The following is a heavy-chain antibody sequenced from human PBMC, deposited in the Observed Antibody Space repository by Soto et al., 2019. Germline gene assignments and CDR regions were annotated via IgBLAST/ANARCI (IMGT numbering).Heavy chain of an antibody. Sequence: EVQLVESGGGLIQPGGSLMLSCAASGFTVSSNYMSWVRQAPGKGLEWVSVIYSGGSTYYADSVKGRFTISRDNSKNTLYLQMNSLRAEDTAVYYCARLDYGGNSGFDYWGQGTLVTVSS. D-gene: IGHD4-17*01. CDR3: ARLDYGGNSGFDY. V-gene: IGHV3-53*01. CDR2: IYSGGST. J-gene: IGHJ4*01. CDR1: GFTVSSNY.